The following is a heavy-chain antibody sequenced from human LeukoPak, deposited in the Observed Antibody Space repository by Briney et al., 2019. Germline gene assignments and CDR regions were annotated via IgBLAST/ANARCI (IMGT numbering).Heavy chain of an antibody. Sequence: GGSLRLSCAASGFTFSSYEMNWVRQAPGEGVEWVSYISSSGSTIYYADSVKGRFTISRDNAKNSLYLQMNSLRAEDTAVYYCASQPVYYYMDVWGKGTTVTVSS. CDR1: GFTFSSYE. CDR3: ASQPVYYYMDV. CDR2: ISSSGSTI. V-gene: IGHV3-48*03. J-gene: IGHJ6*03.